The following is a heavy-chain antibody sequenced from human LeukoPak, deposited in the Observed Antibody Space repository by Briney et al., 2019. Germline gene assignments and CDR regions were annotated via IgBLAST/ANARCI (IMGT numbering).Heavy chain of an antibody. CDR3: AREPTAMIL. CDR2: ISSSSTYV. Sequence: GGSLRLSCAASGFTFSTYSMNWVRQTPGKGLEWVSSISSSSTYVYYADSVKGRFTISRDNAKNSLYLQMNSLRVEDTAVYYCAREPTAMILWGQGTLVTVSS. V-gene: IGHV3-21*01. CDR1: GFTFSTYS. D-gene: IGHD5-18*01. J-gene: IGHJ4*02.